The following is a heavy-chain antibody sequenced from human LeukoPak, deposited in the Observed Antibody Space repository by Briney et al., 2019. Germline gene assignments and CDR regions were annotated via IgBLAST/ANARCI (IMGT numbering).Heavy chain of an antibody. CDR3: ARVRVDYPYYYEST. V-gene: IGHV3-66*01. CDR1: GFTVSSNY. J-gene: IGHJ5*02. CDR2: IYSGGST. D-gene: IGHD3-22*01. Sequence: GGSLRLSCAASGFTVSSNYMSWVRQAPGKGLEWVSVIYSGGSTYYADSVKGRFTISRDNSKNTLYLQMNSLRAEDTAVYYCARVRVDYPYYYESTWGRGTLVTVSS.